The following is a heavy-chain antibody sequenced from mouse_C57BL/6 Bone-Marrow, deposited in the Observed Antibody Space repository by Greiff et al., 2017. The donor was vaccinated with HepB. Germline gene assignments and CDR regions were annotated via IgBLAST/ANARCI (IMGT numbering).Heavy chain of an antibody. D-gene: IGHD3-2*02. CDR1: GYAFSSSW. V-gene: IGHV1-82*01. CDR2: IYPGDGDT. J-gene: IGHJ3*01. CDR3: ARDSAGSWFAY. Sequence: QVQLKESGPELVKPGASVKISCKASGYAFSSSWMNWVKQRPGKGLEWIGRIYPGDGDTNYNGKFKGKATLTADKSSSTAYMQLSSLTSEDSAVYFCARDSAGSWFAYWGQGTLVTVSA.